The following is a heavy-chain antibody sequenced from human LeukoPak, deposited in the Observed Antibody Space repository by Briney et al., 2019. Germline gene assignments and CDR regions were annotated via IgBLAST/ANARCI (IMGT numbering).Heavy chain of an antibody. V-gene: IGHV4-59*08. CDR3: ARTNAFDI. Sequence: SETLSLTCTVSGASISNYYWSWIRQPPGKGLEWIGCIFYSGSTYYNPSLKSRVTISVDTSKNQFSLRLSSVTAADTAVYYCARTNAFDIWGQGTMVTVSS. CDR1: GASISNYY. J-gene: IGHJ3*02. CDR2: IFYSGST.